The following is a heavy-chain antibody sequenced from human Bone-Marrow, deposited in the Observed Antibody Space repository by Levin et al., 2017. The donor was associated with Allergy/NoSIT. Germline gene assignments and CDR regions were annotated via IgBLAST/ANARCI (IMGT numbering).Heavy chain of an antibody. V-gene: IGHV4-59*08. Sequence: PSETLSLTCSVSGDSMESYYWSWIRQPPGKGLEWIGYIDDSGSTTYNPSLKSRVTMSVETSNKKFSLRLNSVTAADTAVYYCARRGTYYDANGYYRAFDYWGQGTLVTVSS. CDR3: ARRGTYYDANGYYRAFDY. J-gene: IGHJ4*02. CDR2: IDDSGST. D-gene: IGHD3-22*01. CDR1: GDSMESYY.